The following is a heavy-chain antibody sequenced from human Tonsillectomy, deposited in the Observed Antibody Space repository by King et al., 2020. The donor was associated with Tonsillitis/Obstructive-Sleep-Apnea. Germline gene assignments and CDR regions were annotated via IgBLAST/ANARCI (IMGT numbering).Heavy chain of an antibody. J-gene: IGHJ6*03. CDR1: GGSFSGYY. CDR3: GTNAGDHYYYMDV. D-gene: IGHD4-17*01. V-gene: IGHV4-34*01. Sequence: VQLQQWGAGLLKPSETLSLTCGVYGGSFSGYYWSWIRQPPGKGLEWIGEINHSGSTDYNSSLKSRVTISRDTSKNQFSLRLTSVTAADTAVYYCGTNAGDHYYYMDVWGKGTTVTVSS. CDR2: INHSGST.